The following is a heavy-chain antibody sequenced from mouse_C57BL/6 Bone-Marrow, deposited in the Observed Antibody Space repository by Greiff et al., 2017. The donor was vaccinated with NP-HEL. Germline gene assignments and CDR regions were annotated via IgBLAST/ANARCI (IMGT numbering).Heavy chain of an antibody. CDR2: IDPETGGT. Sequence: QVQLKESGAELVRPGASVTLSCKASGYTFTDYEMHWVKQTPVHGLAWIGAIDPETGGTAYNQKFKGKAILTADKSSSTAYMELRSLTSEDSAVYYCTRGLAYWGQGTLVTVSA. J-gene: IGHJ3*01. V-gene: IGHV1-15*01. CDR3: TRGLAY. CDR1: GYTFTDYE.